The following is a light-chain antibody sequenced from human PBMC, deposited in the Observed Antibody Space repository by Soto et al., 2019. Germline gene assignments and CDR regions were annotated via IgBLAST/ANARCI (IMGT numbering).Light chain of an antibody. Sequence: DIQMTQSPSSLSASVGDRVTITCRASQGIRNDLGWYQQKPGQAPTRLIYAASNLQSGVPSSFSGRVSWTEFTLTISSLQPEDFATHYFLQHNNFPYTFGQGTKLEIK. CDR2: AAS. CDR3: LQHNNFPYT. J-gene: IGKJ2*01. V-gene: IGKV1-17*01. CDR1: QGIRND.